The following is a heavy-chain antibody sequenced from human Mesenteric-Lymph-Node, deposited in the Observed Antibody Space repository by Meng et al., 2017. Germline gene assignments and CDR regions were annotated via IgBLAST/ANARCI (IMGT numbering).Heavy chain of an antibody. CDR3: ARGRWDYYDSSGYYRVQYYFDY. Sequence: SETLSLTCTVSGASVSSDGYYWSWIRQPPGKGLEWIAYVYSNGSTSYKSSLKSRVTISADRSKNHFSLKLSSVTAADTAVYYCARGRWDYYDSSGYYRVQYYFDYWGQGTLVTVSS. CDR2: VYSNGST. J-gene: IGHJ4*02. V-gene: IGHV4-61*03. D-gene: IGHD3-22*01. CDR1: GASVSSDGYY.